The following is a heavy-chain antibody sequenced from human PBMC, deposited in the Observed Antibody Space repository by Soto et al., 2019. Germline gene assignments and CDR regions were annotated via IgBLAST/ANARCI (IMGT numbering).Heavy chain of an antibody. J-gene: IGHJ2*01. Sequence: EVQLLESGGGLVQPGGSLRLSCAASGFTFSSYAMSWVRQAPGKGLEWVSAISGSGGSTYYADSVKGRFTISRDNYKNTRYLQMNSLRAEDTAVYYSADTTTVTWYFDLGGRGTLVTVSS. V-gene: IGHV3-23*01. CDR3: ADTTTVTWYFDL. D-gene: IGHD4-17*01. CDR1: GFTFSSYA. CDR2: ISGSGGST.